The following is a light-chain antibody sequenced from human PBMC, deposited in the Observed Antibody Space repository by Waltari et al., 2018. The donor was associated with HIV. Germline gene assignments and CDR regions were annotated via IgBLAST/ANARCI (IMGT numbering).Light chain of an antibody. CDR3: AAWDRSLNGPV. CDR2: YNN. CDR1: SSNIGSKT. V-gene: IGLV1-44*01. J-gene: IGLJ1*01. Sequence: QSVLTQPPSASGTPGQGVTISCSGSSSNIGSKTVNWYQQLPGTAPKLLIYYNNQRPSGVPDRFSGSKSGTSASLAISGLQSEDEADYYCAAWDRSLNGPVFGTGTKVTVL.